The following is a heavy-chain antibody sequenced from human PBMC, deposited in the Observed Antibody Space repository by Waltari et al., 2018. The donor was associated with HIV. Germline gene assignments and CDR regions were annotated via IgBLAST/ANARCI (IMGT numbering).Heavy chain of an antibody. J-gene: IGHJ6*02. CDR1: SYTFTSYG. V-gene: IGHV1-18*01. CDR3: ARDRYSSSFYYGRAV. CDR2: ISAYKGNT. D-gene: IGHD6-6*01. Sequence: QVQLVQSGAEVKKPGASVKVSCKASSYTFTSYGISWVRQAPGQGLEWMGWISAYKGNTNYAQKLQGRDTMTTDTSTSTAYMELRSLRSDDTAVDYCARDRYSSSFYYGRAVWGQGTTVTVSS.